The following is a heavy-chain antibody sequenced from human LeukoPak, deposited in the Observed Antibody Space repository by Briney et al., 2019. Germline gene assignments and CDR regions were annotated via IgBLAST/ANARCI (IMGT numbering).Heavy chain of an antibody. J-gene: IGHJ3*02. D-gene: IGHD3-9*01. V-gene: IGHV3-23*01. Sequence: GSLRLSCAASGFTFTNYGMSWVRQAPGKGLEWVSGISGSGEGTDYADSVKGRFTISRDNSKNTLYVQMNSLRAEDTAVYYCAKDLNYDVLGGDDAFDIWGQGTMVTVSS. CDR1: GFTFTNYG. CDR3: AKDLNYDVLGGDDAFDI. CDR2: ISGSGEGT.